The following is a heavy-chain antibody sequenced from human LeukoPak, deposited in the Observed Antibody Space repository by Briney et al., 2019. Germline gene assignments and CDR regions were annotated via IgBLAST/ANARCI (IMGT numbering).Heavy chain of an antibody. Sequence: GGSLRLSCAASGFTFSSYSMNWVRQAPGKGLEWVSSISSSSSYIYYADSVKGRFTISRDNAKNSLYLQMNSLRAEDTAVYYCARQIDYYGSGSLPDYWGQGTLVTVSS. CDR1: GFTFSSYS. J-gene: IGHJ4*02. D-gene: IGHD3-10*01. V-gene: IGHV3-21*01. CDR3: ARQIDYYGSGSLPDY. CDR2: ISSSSSYI.